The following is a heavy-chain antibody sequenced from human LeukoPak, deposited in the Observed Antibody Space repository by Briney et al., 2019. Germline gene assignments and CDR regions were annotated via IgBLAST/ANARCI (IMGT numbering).Heavy chain of an antibody. CDR3: ARIGSSSSFFDYYYDMDV. D-gene: IGHD6-6*01. CDR1: GFSFDVYG. CDR2: IIWIGGCT. Sequence: GGSLRLSWAAAGFSFDVYGMSWVRQAPGEGIGWVAGIIWIGGCTGYADSVKSRLTISRDNAKNSLYLQMNSLRAEDTAVYHCARIGSSSSFFDYYYDMDVWGKGTTVTVSS. V-gene: IGHV3-20*01. J-gene: IGHJ6*03.